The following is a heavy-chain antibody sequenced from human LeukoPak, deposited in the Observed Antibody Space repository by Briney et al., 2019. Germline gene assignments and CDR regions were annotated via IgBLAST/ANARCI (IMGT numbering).Heavy chain of an antibody. D-gene: IGHD2-2*01. CDR3: VKGAGYYSRFDY. Sequence: GGSLRLSCTASGFAFDDYAMHWVRQAPGKGLEWVSGISWSSGSLGYADSVKGRFIISRDNAKNCLYLQMSSLRAEDTALYYCVKGAGYYSRFDYWGQGTLVTVSS. CDR1: GFAFDDYA. CDR2: ISWSSGSL. V-gene: IGHV3-9*01. J-gene: IGHJ4*02.